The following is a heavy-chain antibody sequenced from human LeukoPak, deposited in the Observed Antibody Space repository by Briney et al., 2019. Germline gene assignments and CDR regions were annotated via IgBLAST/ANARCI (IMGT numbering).Heavy chain of an antibody. D-gene: IGHD3-16*01. Sequence: SETLSLTCTVSGGSISSYYLSWIRQPPGKGLEWIWYIYYSGSTNYNPSLKSRVTISVATSKNQFSLKLSSVTAADTAVYYCARDLAENYFDYWGQGTLVTVSS. J-gene: IGHJ4*02. V-gene: IGHV4-59*01. CDR3: ARDLAENYFDY. CDR2: IYYSGST. CDR1: GGSISSYY.